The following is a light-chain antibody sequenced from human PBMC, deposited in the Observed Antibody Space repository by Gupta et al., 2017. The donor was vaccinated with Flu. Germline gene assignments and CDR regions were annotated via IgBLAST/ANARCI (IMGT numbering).Light chain of an antibody. CDR2: GAS. CDR1: QGISNY. V-gene: IGKV1-16*02. Sequence: DIQMTHSPSSLPASVGARVTITCRASQGISNYLAWFQQKPGKAPKPLIYGASILQSGVPSKFSGSGSGSGTDFTLTISGLQPEDFATYYCQQYDSYPLTFGGGTKVEIK. CDR3: QQYDSYPLT. J-gene: IGKJ4*01.